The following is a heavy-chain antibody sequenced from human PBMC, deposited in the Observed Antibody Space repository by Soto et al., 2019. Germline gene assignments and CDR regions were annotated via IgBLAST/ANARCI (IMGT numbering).Heavy chain of an antibody. CDR2: VSHIGST. J-gene: IGHJ4*02. V-gene: IGHV4-39*01. Sequence: SETLSLTCSASGGSISNSSYLWGWVRQPPGKGLQWIGSVSHIGSTNYNPSLKSRLTISVGTSKTQSSLRLDSVTAADTAVYYCSRIAVSGPRTGFDYWGQGILVTVSS. CDR1: GGSISNSSYL. CDR3: SRIAVSGPRTGFDY. D-gene: IGHD6-19*01.